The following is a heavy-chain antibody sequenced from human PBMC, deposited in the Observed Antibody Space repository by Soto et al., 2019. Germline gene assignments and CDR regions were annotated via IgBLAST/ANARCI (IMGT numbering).Heavy chain of an antibody. D-gene: IGHD2-15*01. J-gene: IGHJ4*02. CDR2: IYSGGST. V-gene: IGHV3-66*01. CDR3: ARTCSGGTCSFDH. CDR1: GFTVSSNY. Sequence: EVQLVESGGGLVQPGGSLRLSCAASGFTVSSNYMSWVRQAPGKGLEWVSVIYSGGSTYYADSVKGRFTISRDNSENTLYLQMNSLRAEDTAVYYCARTCSGGTCSFDHWGQGTLVTVSS.